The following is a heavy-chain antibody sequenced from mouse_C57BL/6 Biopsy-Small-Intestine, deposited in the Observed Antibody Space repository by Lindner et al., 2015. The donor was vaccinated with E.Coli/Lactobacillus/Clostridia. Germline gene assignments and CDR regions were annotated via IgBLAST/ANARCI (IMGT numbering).Heavy chain of an antibody. D-gene: IGHD6-5*01. CDR2: ITPNTGAT. V-gene: IGHV1-84*02. CDR1: GYNFTDYY. J-gene: IGHJ4*01. CDR3: ARSPPNIWGNYRQFDY. Sequence: SVKVSCKSSGYNFTDYYMHWLRQARGQGPEWMGWITPNTGATNYAQKFKGRVTMTRDPSISTAEMELSGLTSDDTAVYYCARSPPNIWGNYRQFDYWGQGTQVTVSS.